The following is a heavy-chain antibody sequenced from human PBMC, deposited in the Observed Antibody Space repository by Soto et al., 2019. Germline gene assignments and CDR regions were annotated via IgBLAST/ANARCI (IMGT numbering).Heavy chain of an antibody. V-gene: IGHV3-23*01. D-gene: IGHD3-10*01. J-gene: IGHJ4*02. CDR3: AKDVMLEGLLWFGAPATPVPL. Sequence: GGSLRLSCAASGFTFSSYAMSWVRQAPGKGLEWVSAISGSGGSTYYADSVKGRFTISRDNSKNTLYLQMNSLRAEDTAVYYCAKDVMLEGLLWFGAPATPVPLWGQGTLVTVSS. CDR2: ISGSGGST. CDR1: GFTFSSYA.